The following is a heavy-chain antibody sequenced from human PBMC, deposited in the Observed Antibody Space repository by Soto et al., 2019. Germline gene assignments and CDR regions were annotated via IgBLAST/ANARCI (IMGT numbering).Heavy chain of an antibody. V-gene: IGHV1-69*12. J-gene: IGHJ4*02. CDR1: GGTFSSYA. D-gene: IGHD4-4*01. CDR2: IIPIFGTA. Sequence: QVQLVQSGAEVKKPGSSVKVSCKASGGTFSSYAISWVRQAPGQGLEWMGGIIPIFGTADYAQKFQGRVTIPAHESTSAADMELSSLRPEDTGLYYCARDGGVYDYSPFDYWGQGTLVTVSS. CDR3: ARDGGVYDYSPFDY.